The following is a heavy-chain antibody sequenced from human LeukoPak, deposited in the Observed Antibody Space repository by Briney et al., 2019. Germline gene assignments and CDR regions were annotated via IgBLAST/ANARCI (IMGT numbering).Heavy chain of an antibody. D-gene: IGHD3-10*01. V-gene: IGHV4-59*08. J-gene: IGHJ6*02. Sequence: PSETLSLTCTVSGGSLRSYYWSWIRQPPGKGLEWIGYISYSGTTNYNPSLKSRITISVDTSKNQFSLRLSSVTAADTAVYFCARLVVSSGTYNGDYYYYGMDVWGQGTTVTVSS. CDR2: ISYSGTT. CDR1: GGSLRSYY. CDR3: ARLVVSSGTYNGDYYYYGMDV.